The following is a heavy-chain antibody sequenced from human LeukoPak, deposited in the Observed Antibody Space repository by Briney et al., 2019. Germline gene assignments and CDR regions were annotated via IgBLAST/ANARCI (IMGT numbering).Heavy chain of an antibody. D-gene: IGHD5-18*01. CDR2: ISAYNVNT. CDR1: GYTLTSYG. Sequence: ASVKVSCKASGYTLTSYGISWVRQAPGQGLEWMGWISAYNVNTNYAQKLQGRVTMTTDTSTSTAYMELRSLRSDDTAVYYCARDRRGFGYNYGSYDYWGQGTLVTVSS. V-gene: IGHV1-18*01. J-gene: IGHJ4*02. CDR3: ARDRRGFGYNYGSYDY.